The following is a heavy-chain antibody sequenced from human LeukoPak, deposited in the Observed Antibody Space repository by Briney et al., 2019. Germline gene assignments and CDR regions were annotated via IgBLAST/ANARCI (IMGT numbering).Heavy chain of an antibody. V-gene: IGHV4-34*01. D-gene: IGHD3-10*01. Sequence: PSETLSLTGAVYGGSFSGYYWSWIRQPPGKGLEWIGEINHSGSTNYNPSLKSRVTISVDTSKNQFSLKLSSVTAADTAVYYCARGSPFSGWGQGTLVTVSS. J-gene: IGHJ4*02. CDR2: INHSGST. CDR3: ARGSPFSG. CDR1: GGSFSGYY.